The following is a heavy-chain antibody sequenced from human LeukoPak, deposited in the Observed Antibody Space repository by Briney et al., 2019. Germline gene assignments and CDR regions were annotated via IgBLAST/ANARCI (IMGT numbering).Heavy chain of an antibody. J-gene: IGHJ5*02. Sequence: GASVKVSCKASGYTFTGYYMHWVRQAPGQGLEWMGWINPNSGGTNYAQKFQGRVTMTRDTSISTAYMELSRLRSDDTAVYYCARDPDNTYYDILTGYLGPEFDPWGQGTLVTVSS. CDR3: ARDPDNTYYDILTGYLGPEFDP. D-gene: IGHD3-9*01. CDR2: INPNSGGT. V-gene: IGHV1-2*02. CDR1: GYTFTGYY.